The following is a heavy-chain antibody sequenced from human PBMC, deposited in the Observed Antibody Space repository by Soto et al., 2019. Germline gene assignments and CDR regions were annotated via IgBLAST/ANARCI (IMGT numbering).Heavy chain of an antibody. CDR1: GFTFSSYT. D-gene: IGHD6-25*01. Sequence: EVQLVESGGGLVKPGGSLRLSCAASGFTFSSYTINWVRQAPGKGLEWVSSISSSSIYIYYADSVKGRFTISRDNAKNSLVLQMNNLRAEDTAVYFCAREGGDPPYYYFGLDVWGQGTTVTVSS. J-gene: IGHJ6*02. V-gene: IGHV3-21*01. CDR3: AREGGDPPYYYFGLDV. CDR2: ISSSSIYI.